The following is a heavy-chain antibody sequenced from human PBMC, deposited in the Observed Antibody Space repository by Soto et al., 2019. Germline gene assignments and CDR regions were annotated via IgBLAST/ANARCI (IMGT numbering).Heavy chain of an antibody. CDR2: ISYDGANI. Sequence: QVQLVESGGGVVQPGRSLRLTCAASGFSFSNYALHWVRQAPGTGLEWVSLISYDGANIHYADSVKGRFTISRDNSMNTLYLEMNSLRGDDTAVYYCARDDGGGGRYSAFEYWGRGTLVTVPS. CDR3: ARDDGGGGRYSAFEY. D-gene: IGHD2-21*02. CDR1: GFSFSNYA. J-gene: IGHJ4*02. V-gene: IGHV3-30-3*01.